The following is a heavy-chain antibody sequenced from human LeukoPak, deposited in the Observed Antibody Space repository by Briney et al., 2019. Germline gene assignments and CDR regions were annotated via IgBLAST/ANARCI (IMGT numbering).Heavy chain of an antibody. D-gene: IGHD2-2*02. J-gene: IGHJ5*02. CDR1: GYTFTGYY. V-gene: IGHV1-2*02. CDR2: INPNSGGT. Sequence: ASVKVSCKASGYTFTGYYMHWVRQAPGQGLEWMGWINPNSGGTNHAQKFQGRVNMTRDTSISTAYMELSRLRSDDTAVYYCARDYCSSTSCYTGGRWFDPWGQGTLVTVSS. CDR3: ARDYCSSTSCYTGGRWFDP.